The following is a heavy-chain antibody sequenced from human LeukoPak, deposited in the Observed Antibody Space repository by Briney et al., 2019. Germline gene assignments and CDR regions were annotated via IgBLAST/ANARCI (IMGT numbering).Heavy chain of an antibody. CDR3: ARHYYGSGTDYYFDY. V-gene: IGHV1-24*01. Sequence: ASVKVSCKVSGYTLTELSMHWVRQAPGKGLEWMGGFDPEDGETIYAQKFQGRVTMTEDTSTDPAYMELSSLRSGDTAVYYCARHYYGSGTDYYFDYWGQGTLVTVSS. CDR2: FDPEDGET. J-gene: IGHJ4*02. D-gene: IGHD3-10*01. CDR1: GYTLTELS.